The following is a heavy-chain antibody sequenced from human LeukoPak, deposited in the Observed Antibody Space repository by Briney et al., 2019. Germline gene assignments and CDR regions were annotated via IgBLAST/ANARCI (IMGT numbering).Heavy chain of an antibody. J-gene: IGHJ4*02. CDR1: GFTFSSYS. D-gene: IGHD2-15*01. CDR3: ARARASGRSGFDY. V-gene: IGHV3-48*01. Sequence: GESLRLSCAASGFTFSSYSMNWVRQAPGKGLEWVSYISSSSSTIYYADSVKGRFTISRDNAKNSLYLQMNSLRAEDTAVYYCARARASGRSGFDYWGQGTLVTVSS. CDR2: ISSSSSTI.